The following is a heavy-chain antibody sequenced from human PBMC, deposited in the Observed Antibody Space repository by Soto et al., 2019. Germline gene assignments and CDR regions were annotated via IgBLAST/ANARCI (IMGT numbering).Heavy chain of an antibody. CDR1: GGSISTYY. J-gene: IGHJ4*02. CDR2: IYASGST. D-gene: IGHD2-2*01. V-gene: IGHV4-4*07. Sequence: SETLSLTCPVSGGSISTYYWSWVRQPAGKGLEWIGRIYASGSTNYNPSLKSRVTMPVATSKNQFSLKLSSVTAADTAVYYCARGGMVIIPTATTFDYWGQGTLVTVSS. CDR3: ARGGMVIIPTATTFDY.